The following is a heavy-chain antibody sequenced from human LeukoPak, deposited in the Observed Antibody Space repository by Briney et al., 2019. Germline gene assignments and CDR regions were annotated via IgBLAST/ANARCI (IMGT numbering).Heavy chain of an antibody. V-gene: IGHV4-61*02. J-gene: IGHJ3*02. D-gene: IGHD3-22*01. CDR2: ISSSGST. CDR3: ARGPYSYDSSGAFDN. CDR1: GDSISSGDYY. Sequence: SETLSLTCTVSGDSISSGDYYWSWIRQPAGKGLEWIGRISSSGSTNYNPSLKSRVTISVDTSKNQFSLKLSSVTAADTAVYFCARGPYSYDSSGAFDNWGQGTMVTVSS.